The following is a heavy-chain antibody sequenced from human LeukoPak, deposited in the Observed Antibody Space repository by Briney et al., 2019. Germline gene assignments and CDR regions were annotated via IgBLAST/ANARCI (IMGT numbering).Heavy chain of an antibody. J-gene: IGHJ4*02. V-gene: IGHV3-7*05. Sequence: GGSLRLSCAASGFTFSNYWMSWVLQAPGKGLEWVANIKQDGRESKYVDSGKGRFTISRDNAKNTLYLQMNSLRAEDTALYYCARDQDAYSSGWYGVFDFWGQGSLVTVSS. D-gene: IGHD6-19*01. CDR1: GFTFSNYW. CDR3: ARDQDAYSSGWYGVFDF. CDR2: IKQDGRES.